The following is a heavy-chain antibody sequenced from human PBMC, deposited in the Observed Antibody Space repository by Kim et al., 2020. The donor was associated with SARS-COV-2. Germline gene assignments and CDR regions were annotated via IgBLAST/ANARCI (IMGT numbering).Heavy chain of an antibody. D-gene: IGHD3-3*01. J-gene: IGHJ4*02. Sequence: SETLSLTCTVSGGSISSGDYYWSWIRQPPGKGLEWIGFIYYSGSTYYNPSLKSRVTISVDTSRNQFSLKLTSVTAAGTAVYYCARVRFSITIFGVVTRLFDYWGQRTLVTVSS. CDR1: GGSISSGDYY. CDR2: IYYSGST. V-gene: IGHV4-30-4*01. CDR3: ARVRFSITIFGVVTRLFDY.